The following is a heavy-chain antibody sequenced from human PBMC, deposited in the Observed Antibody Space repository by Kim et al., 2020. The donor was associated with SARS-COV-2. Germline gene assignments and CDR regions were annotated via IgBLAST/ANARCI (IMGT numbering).Heavy chain of an antibody. J-gene: IGHJ5*02. V-gene: IGHV3-30*19. CDR2: ISYDGREK. CDR3: ATRLTDDNISPFDR. Sequence: GGSLRLSCAASGFIFSDYGMHWVRQAPGKGLEWVTVISYDGREKYYADSVKGRFTISRDNSKNTLSLQMNSLKTDDTAVYYCATRLTDDNISPFDRWGQGTLVSVSS. D-gene: IGHD1-20*01. CDR1: GFIFSDYG.